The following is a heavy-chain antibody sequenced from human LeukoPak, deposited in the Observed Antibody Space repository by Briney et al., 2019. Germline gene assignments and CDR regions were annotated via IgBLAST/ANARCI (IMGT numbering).Heavy chain of an antibody. Sequence: PGGSLRLSCAASGFTFSSYWMSWVRQAPGKGLEWVANIKQDGSERYYVDSVKGRFTISRDNAKNSLYLQMNSLRAEDTAVYYCASQMGIAAALGDAFDIWGQGTMVTVST. CDR2: IKQDGSER. D-gene: IGHD6-13*01. CDR1: GFTFSSYW. J-gene: IGHJ3*02. CDR3: ASQMGIAAALGDAFDI. V-gene: IGHV3-7*01.